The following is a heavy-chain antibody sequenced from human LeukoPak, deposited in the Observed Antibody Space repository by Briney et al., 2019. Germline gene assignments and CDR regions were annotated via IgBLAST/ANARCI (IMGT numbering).Heavy chain of an antibody. Sequence: GGSLRLSCAASGFTFSSYSMNWVRQARGKGLEWVSSISSSSSYIYYADSVKGRFTISRDNAKNSLYLQMNSLRAEDTAVYYCARERRGDCEFDHWGQGTLVTVSS. CDR2: ISSSSSYI. D-gene: IGHD2-21*02. J-gene: IGHJ4*02. CDR1: GFTFSSYS. CDR3: ARERRGDCEFDH. V-gene: IGHV3-21*01.